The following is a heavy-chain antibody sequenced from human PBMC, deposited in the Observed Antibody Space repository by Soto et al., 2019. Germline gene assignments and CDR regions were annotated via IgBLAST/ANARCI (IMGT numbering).Heavy chain of an antibody. CDR2: IYYSVST. J-gene: IGHJ5*02. CDR3: ERGGAVVKGNWFDP. V-gene: IGHV4-59*01. D-gene: IGHD3-22*01. CDR1: GASITSYY. Sequence: PXETLSLTCTVSGASITSYYWSWIRQPPGKGLEWIGYIYYSVSTNYNPSLKSRVTISVDTSKNHFSLKLSSVTAADTAVYYCERGGAVVKGNWFDPWGQGTLVTVSS.